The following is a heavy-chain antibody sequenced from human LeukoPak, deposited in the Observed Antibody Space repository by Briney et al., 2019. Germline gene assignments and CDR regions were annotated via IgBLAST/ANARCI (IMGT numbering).Heavy chain of an antibody. V-gene: IGHV4-38-2*02. D-gene: IGHD5-24*01. CDR3: ARVVEMATIDYFDY. J-gene: IGHJ4*02. CDR1: GYSISSGYY. Sequence: PSETLSLTCTVSGYSISSGYYWGWIRQPPGKGLEWIGSIYHSGSTYYNPSLKSRVTISVDTSKNQFSLKLSSVTAADTAVYYCARVVEMATIDYFDYWGQGTLVTVSS. CDR2: IYHSGST.